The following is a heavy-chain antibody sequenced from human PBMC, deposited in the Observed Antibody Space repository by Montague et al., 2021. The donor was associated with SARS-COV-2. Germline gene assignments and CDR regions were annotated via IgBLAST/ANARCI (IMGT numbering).Heavy chain of an antibody. D-gene: IGHD4-11*01. CDR1: GGSFIGYY. CDR2: INHSGST. Sequence: SETLSLTCAVYGGSFIGYYWSWIRQPPGKGLELIGEINHSGSTNYNPSLKSRVTISVDTSKNQFSLKLSSVTAADTAVYYCARGITVTNLFYYYYGMDVWGQGTTVTVSS. J-gene: IGHJ6*02. CDR3: ARGITVTNLFYYYYGMDV. V-gene: IGHV4-34*01.